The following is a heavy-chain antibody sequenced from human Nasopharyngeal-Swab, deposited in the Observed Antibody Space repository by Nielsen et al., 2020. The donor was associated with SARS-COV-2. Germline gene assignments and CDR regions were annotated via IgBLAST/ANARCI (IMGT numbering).Heavy chain of an antibody. CDR1: GFTFGDYA. CDR3: ARSVGSFYGQGAFDI. CDR2: IRSKTYGGVP. Sequence: GGSLRLSCTTSGFTFGDYAMSWFRQAPGKGLEWVGFIRSKTYGGVPEYAASVKGRFTISRDGAESIDYLQMNSLETEDTGVYYCARSVGSFYGQGAFDIWGQGTMVTVSS. D-gene: IGHD1-26*01. V-gene: IGHV3-49*01. J-gene: IGHJ3*02.